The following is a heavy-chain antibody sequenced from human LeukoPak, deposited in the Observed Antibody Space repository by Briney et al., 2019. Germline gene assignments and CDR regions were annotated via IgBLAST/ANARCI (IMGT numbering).Heavy chain of an antibody. CDR2: ISSSSYI. J-gene: IGHJ4*02. Sequence: GGSLRLSCAASGFTFSSYSMNWVRQAPGKGLEWVSSISSSSYIYYVDSVKGRFTISRDNAKKSVYLQMNSLRAEDTAVYYCARGQLYYDSSGFDYWGQGTLVTVSS. V-gene: IGHV3-21*01. D-gene: IGHD3-22*01. CDR3: ARGQLYYDSSGFDY. CDR1: GFTFSSYS.